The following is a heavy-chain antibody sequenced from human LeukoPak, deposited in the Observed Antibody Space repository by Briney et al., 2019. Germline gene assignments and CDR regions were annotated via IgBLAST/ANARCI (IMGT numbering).Heavy chain of an antibody. J-gene: IGHJ1*01. V-gene: IGHV4-39*07. D-gene: IGHD2-2*02. CDR3: ARKDIVVVPAATPEYFQH. CDR2: IYYSGST. Sequence: SSETLSLTCTVSGGSVSRNSDYWGWIRQPPGKGLEWIGSIYYSGSTYYNPSLKSRVTISVDTSKNQFSLKLSSVTAADTAVYYCARKDIVVVPAATPEYFQHWGQGTLVTVSS. CDR1: GGSVSRNSDY.